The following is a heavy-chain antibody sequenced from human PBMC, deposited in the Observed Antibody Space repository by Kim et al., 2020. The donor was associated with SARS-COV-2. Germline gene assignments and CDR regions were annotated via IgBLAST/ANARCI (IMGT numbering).Heavy chain of an antibody. Sequence: SETLSLTCTVSGGSISSGGYYWSWIRQHPGKGLEWIGYIYYSGSTYYNPSLKSRVTISVDTSKNQFSLKLSSVTAADTAVYYCARAPLRFLEWSYYFDYWGQGTLVTVSS. CDR1: GGSISSGGYY. CDR3: ARAPLRFLEWSYYFDY. V-gene: IGHV4-31*03. J-gene: IGHJ4*02. CDR2: IYYSGST. D-gene: IGHD3-3*01.